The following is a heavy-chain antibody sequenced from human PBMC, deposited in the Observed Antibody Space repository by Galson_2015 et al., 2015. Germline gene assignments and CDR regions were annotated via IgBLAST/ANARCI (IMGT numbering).Heavy chain of an antibody. Sequence: SLRLSCAASGFTFGDYAMSWVRQAPGKGLEWVGFIRSKAYGGTTEYAASVKGRFTISRDDSKSIAYLQMNSLKTEDTAVYYCTRFDYYFDYWGQGTLVTVSS. V-gene: IGHV3-49*04. CDR1: GFTFGDYA. CDR2: IRSKAYGGTT. CDR3: TRFDYYFDY. J-gene: IGHJ4*02.